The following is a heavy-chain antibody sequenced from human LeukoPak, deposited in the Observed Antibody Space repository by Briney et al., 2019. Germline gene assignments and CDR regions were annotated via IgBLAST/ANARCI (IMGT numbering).Heavy chain of an antibody. CDR2: ITSDGGGT. Sequence: GGSLRLSCSASGFTFSYYAMRWVRQAPGKGLEYVSSITSDGGGTYYADSVKGRSTISRDNSKNTPYLQMSSLRTEDTAVYSCVRNYGYCSSTSCYVFDYWGQGTLVTVSS. J-gene: IGHJ4*02. CDR1: GFTFSYYA. V-gene: IGHV3-64D*09. CDR3: VRNYGYCSSTSCYVFDY. D-gene: IGHD2-2*01.